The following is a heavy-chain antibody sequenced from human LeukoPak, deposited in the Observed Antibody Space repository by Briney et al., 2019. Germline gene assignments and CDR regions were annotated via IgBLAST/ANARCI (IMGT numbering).Heavy chain of an antibody. Sequence: GASVKVSCKASGYTFTSYDINWVRQATGQGLEWMGWMNPNSGNTGYAQKFQGRVTMTRNTSISTAYMELSSLRSEDTAVYYCARSNDILTGYYSSDYYGMDVWGQGTTATVSS. D-gene: IGHD3-9*01. CDR1: GYTFTSYD. J-gene: IGHJ6*02. CDR2: MNPNSGNT. CDR3: ARSNDILTGYYSSDYYGMDV. V-gene: IGHV1-8*01.